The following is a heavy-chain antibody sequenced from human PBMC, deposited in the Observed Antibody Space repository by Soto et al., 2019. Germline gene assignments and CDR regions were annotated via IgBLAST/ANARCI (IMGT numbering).Heavy chain of an antibody. CDR2: ITAAGTST. J-gene: IGHJ4*02. V-gene: IGHV3-74*01. D-gene: IGHD1-26*01. CDR3: ARGDPTYFDY. Sequence: TGGSLRLSCAASGFTFSTYWMHWVRQAPGEGLVWLSRITAAGTSTSSADSVKGRFTISRDNAKNTLYLQMNSLGAEDTAMYYCARGDPTYFDYWGQGILVTVSS. CDR1: GFTFSTYW.